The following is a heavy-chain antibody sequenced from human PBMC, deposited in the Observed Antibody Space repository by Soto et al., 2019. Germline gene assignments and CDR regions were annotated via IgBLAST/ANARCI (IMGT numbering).Heavy chain of an antibody. CDR1: GYTFTSYG. Sequence: ASVKVSCKASGYTFTSYGISWVRQAPGQGLEWMGWISAYNGNTNYAQKLQGRVTMTTDTSTSTAYVELRSLRSDDTAVYYCARDLEDWNFGFDAFDIWGQGTMVTVSS. CDR3: ARDLEDWNFGFDAFDI. V-gene: IGHV1-18*01. CDR2: ISAYNGNT. J-gene: IGHJ3*02. D-gene: IGHD1-7*01.